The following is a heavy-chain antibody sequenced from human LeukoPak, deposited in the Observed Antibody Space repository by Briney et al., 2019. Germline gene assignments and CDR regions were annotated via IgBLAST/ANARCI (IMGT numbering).Heavy chain of an antibody. CDR1: GGSFSGYY. V-gene: IGHV4-34*01. D-gene: IGHD5-24*01. CDR2: INHSGST. J-gene: IGHJ4*02. Sequence: SETLSLTCAVYGGSFSGYYWSWIRQPPGKGLEWIGEINHSGSTNYNPSLKSRVTISVDTSKNQFSLKLSSVTAEDTAVYYCVSKRWLQSSFDYWGQGILVTVSS. CDR3: VSKRWLQSSFDY.